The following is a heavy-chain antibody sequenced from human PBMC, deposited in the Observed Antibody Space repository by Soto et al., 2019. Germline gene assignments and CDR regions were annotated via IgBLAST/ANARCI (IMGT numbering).Heavy chain of an antibody. Sequence: LRLSCAASGFTFSSYGMTWIRQAPGKGLEWISYSSNSGTFSRYADSVKGRFSISRDNTKNLLYLQMNSLRAEDTAVYYCARSGDNYNRLDYWGQGTPVTVSS. V-gene: IGHV3-11*06. CDR2: SSNSGTFS. CDR3: ARSGDNYNRLDY. J-gene: IGHJ4*02. CDR1: GFTFSSYG. D-gene: IGHD1-1*01.